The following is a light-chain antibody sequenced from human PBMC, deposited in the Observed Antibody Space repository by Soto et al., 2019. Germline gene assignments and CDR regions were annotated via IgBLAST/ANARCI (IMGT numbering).Light chain of an antibody. Sequence: QSALTQPASVSGSPGQSITISCTGTSSDVGGYNYVSWYQQYPGKSPKLLIFEVTHRPSGVSTRFSGSKSGNTASLAISGLQAEDEADYYCSSYTISNTLPFVFGTGTKVTVL. CDR1: SSDVGGYNY. CDR2: EVT. V-gene: IGLV2-14*01. J-gene: IGLJ1*01. CDR3: SSYTISNTLPFV.